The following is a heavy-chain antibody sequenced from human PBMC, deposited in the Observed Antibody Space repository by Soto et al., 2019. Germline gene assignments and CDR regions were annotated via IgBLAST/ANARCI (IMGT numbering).Heavy chain of an antibody. CDR1: GYTFTRYT. CDR3: ARGIATGQLDP. Sequence: QVQLVQSGAEVKKPGASVKISCKASGYTFTRYTMNWVRQAPGQRLEWMGWINPDNGNTKSSQKFKDRVIITRDTSASTAYMALSSLRSEDTAVYYCARGIATGQLDPWGQGTLVTVSS. CDR2: INPDNGNT. J-gene: IGHJ5*02. V-gene: IGHV1-3*01. D-gene: IGHD2-15*01.